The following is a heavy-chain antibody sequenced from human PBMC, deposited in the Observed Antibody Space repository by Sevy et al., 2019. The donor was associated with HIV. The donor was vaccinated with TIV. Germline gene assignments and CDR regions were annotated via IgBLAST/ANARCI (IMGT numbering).Heavy chain of an antibody. CDR3: AKDVVGGYYDSSGYSDH. Sequence: GGSLRLSCAASGFTVSSNYMSWVCQAPGKGLEWVSVIYSGGSTYYADSVKGRFTISRDNSQNTLDLQMNSLRAEDTAVYYCAKDVVGGYYDSSGYSDHWGQGTLVTVSS. D-gene: IGHD3-22*01. V-gene: IGHV3-53*01. J-gene: IGHJ4*02. CDR1: GFTVSSNY. CDR2: IYSGGST.